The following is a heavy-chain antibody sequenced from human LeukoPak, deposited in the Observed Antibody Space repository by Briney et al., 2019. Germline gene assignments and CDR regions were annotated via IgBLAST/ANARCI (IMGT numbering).Heavy chain of an antibody. CDR3: AVIVATMGTDDAFDI. V-gene: IGHV3-74*01. D-gene: IGHD5-12*01. CDR1: GFTFSSYW. CDR2: INSGGSST. J-gene: IGHJ3*02. Sequence: TGGSLRLSCAASGFTFSSYWMHWVRQAPGKGLVWVSRINSGGSSTSYADSVKGRFTISRDNAKNTLYLQMNSLRAEDTAVYYCAVIVATMGTDDAFDIWGQGTMVTVSS.